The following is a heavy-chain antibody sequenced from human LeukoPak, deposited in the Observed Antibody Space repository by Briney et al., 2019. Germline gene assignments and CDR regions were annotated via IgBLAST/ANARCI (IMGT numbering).Heavy chain of an antibody. V-gene: IGHV1-69*04. CDR3: ARGSLGYCSSTNCLTIDV. D-gene: IGHD2-2*01. CDR1: GGTFSSYA. J-gene: IGHJ6*04. CDR2: IIPILGIA. Sequence: ASVKVSCKASGGTFSSYAISWVRQAPGQGLEWMGRIIPILGIANYAQKFQGRVTITADEYMYTAYMELSSLRSEDTAVYYCARGSLGYCSSTNCLTIDVWGKGTTVIVSS.